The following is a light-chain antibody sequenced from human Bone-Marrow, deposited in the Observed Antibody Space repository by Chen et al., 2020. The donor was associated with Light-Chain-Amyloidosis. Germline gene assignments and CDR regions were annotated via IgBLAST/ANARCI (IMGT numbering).Light chain of an antibody. J-gene: IGLJ3*02. CDR3: VLYMGSGIWV. CDR1: SGSVSTTYY. V-gene: IGLV8-61*01. Sequence: QTVVTQVPPFSVTTGATVNLTGGLNSGSVSTTYYPSWYQQTPGQAPRTLIYGTNSRSSGVPDRFSGSILGNKAVLTITGAQADDESDYYCVLYMGSGIWVFGGGTKLTVL. CDR2: GTN.